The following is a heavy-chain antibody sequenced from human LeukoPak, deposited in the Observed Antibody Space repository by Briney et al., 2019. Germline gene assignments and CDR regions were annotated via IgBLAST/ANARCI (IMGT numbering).Heavy chain of an antibody. CDR2: IYHTGST. Sequence: PSQTLSLTCDVSGGSISSGLYSWSWIRQPLGKGLEWIGYIYHTGSTYYNPSLKSRVSISVDTSKNQFSLRLSSVTAADTAVYYCARLQYCSGTSCYWFDPWGQGTLVTVSS. CDR3: ARLQYCSGTSCYWFDP. J-gene: IGHJ5*02. CDR1: GGSISSGLYS. V-gene: IGHV4-30-2*01. D-gene: IGHD2-2*01.